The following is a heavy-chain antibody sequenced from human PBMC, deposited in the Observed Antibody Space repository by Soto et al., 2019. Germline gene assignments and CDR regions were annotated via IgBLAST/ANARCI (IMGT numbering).Heavy chain of an antibody. J-gene: IGHJ4*02. CDR3: ARDGPSGSGYYYYFDY. Sequence: SVKVSCKASGGTFSSYTISWVRQAPGKGLEWMGRIIPILGIANYAQKFQGRVTITADKSTSTAYMELSSLRSEDTAVYYCARDGPSGSGYYYYFDYWGQGTLVTVSS. V-gene: IGHV1-69*04. D-gene: IGHD3-3*01. CDR2: IIPILGIA. CDR1: GGTFSSYT.